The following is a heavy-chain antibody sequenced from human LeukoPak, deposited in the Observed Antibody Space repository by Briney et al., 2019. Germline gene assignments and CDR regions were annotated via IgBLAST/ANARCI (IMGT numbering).Heavy chain of an antibody. CDR2: ISASGRST. CDR1: GFNFSSFV. Sequence: PGGSLRLSCAASGFNFSSFVMSWVRQAPGKGLEWVSSISASGRSTYYADSVKGRFTISRDNSKNTLYLQVNSLRAEDTAVYYCAKDLTGTYGFDFWGQGTMVTVSS. V-gene: IGHV3-23*01. CDR3: AKDLTGTYGFDF. J-gene: IGHJ3*01. D-gene: IGHD7-27*01.